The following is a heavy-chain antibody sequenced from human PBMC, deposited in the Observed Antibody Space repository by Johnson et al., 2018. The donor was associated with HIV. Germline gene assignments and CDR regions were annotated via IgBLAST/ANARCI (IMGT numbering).Heavy chain of an antibody. Sequence: QVQLVESGGGVVQPGRSMRLSCAASGLNFSDYSMHWVRQAPGKGLEWVAIISFAGGTKYYAASVKGRFTICSDNSNNTLYLQMNSLRVEDTAVYLCSRGRISMKVVDLRGGGFDIWGQGTKVTVSS. V-gene: IGHV3-30*04. J-gene: IGHJ3*02. D-gene: IGHD3-22*01. CDR2: ISFAGGTK. CDR1: GLNFSDYS. CDR3: SRGRISMKVVDLRGGGFDI.